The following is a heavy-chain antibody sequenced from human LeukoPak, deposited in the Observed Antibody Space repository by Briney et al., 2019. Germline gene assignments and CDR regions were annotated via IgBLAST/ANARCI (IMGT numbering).Heavy chain of an antibody. CDR1: GGSFSGYY. CDR3: ARVNRYWFDP. CDR2: INHSGST. J-gene: IGHJ5*02. Sequence: SETLSLTCAVYGGSFSGYYWSWIRQPPGKGLEWIGEINHSGSTNYNPSLKSRVTISVDTSKNQFSLKLSSVTAADPAVYYCARVNRYWFDPWGQGTLVTVSS. V-gene: IGHV4-34*01.